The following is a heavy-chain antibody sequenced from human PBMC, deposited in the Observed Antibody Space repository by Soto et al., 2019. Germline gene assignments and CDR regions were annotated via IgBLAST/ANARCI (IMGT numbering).Heavy chain of an antibody. CDR1: GFTFDYYW. CDR3: ARGDRGAFDL. Sequence: EVQLVESGGGLVQPGESLRLSCAASGFTFDYYWMHWVRQAPGKGLVWVSRIHSDGTSTTYADSVKGRFTISRDNAKNTVSLQTNSLRAEDTAVYYCARGDRGAFDLWGQGTVVTVSS. D-gene: IGHD1-26*01. CDR2: IHSDGTST. V-gene: IGHV3-74*01. J-gene: IGHJ3*01.